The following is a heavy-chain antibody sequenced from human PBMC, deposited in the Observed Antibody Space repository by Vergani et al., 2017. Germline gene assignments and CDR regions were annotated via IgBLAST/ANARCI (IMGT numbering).Heavy chain of an antibody. J-gene: IGHJ6*02. CDR3: AIDYVKNSSSHHGAYYYYYGMDV. D-gene: IGHD6-13*01. CDR1: GYTFTSYY. Sequence: QVQLVQSGAEVKKPGASVKVSCKASGYTFTSYYMHWVRQAPGQGLEWMGIIHPSGGSTSYAQKFQGRVTMTRDTSTSTVYMELRSLRSADPAVYYCAIDYVKNSSSHHGAYYYYYGMDVWGQGTSVTVSS. CDR2: IHPSGGST. V-gene: IGHV1-46*03.